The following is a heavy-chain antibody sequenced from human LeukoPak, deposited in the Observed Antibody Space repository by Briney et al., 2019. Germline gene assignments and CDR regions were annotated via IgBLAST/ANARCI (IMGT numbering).Heavy chain of an antibody. CDR3: AREGYSSGWYGDYFDY. D-gene: IGHD6-19*01. J-gene: IGHJ4*02. CDR2: IYSAGSI. V-gene: IGHV3-53*01. Sequence: GGSLRLSCTVSGFTVSSNSMSWVRQAPGKGLEWVSFIYSAGSIYYSDSVKGRFTISIDNSKNTLYLQMNSLRAEDTAVYYCAREGYSSGWYGDYFDYWGQGTLVTVSS. CDR1: GFTVSSNS.